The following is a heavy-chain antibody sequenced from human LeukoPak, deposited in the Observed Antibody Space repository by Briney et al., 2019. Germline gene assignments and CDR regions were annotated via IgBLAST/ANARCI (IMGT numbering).Heavy chain of an antibody. Sequence: GGSLRLSCAASGFTFSSYSMNWVRQAPGKGLEWVSSISSSSSYIYYADSVKGRFTISRDNAKNSLYLQMNSLRAEDTAVYYCARGGSSKPSDGMDVWGQGTTVTVSS. CDR1: GFTFSSYS. V-gene: IGHV3-21*01. D-gene: IGHD2-15*01. J-gene: IGHJ6*02. CDR2: ISSSSSYI. CDR3: ARGGSSKPSDGMDV.